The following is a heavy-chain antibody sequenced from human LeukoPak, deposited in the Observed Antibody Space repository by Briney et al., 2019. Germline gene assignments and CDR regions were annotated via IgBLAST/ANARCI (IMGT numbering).Heavy chain of an antibody. CDR1: GYTFTSYG. Sequence: ASVRVSCTASGYTFTSYGISWVRQAPGQGLEWMGWISAYNGNTTYAQKLQGRVTMTTDTSTSTAYMELRSLRSDDTAVYYCARDLLPVAATGLFDSWGQGTLVTVSS. CDR2: ISAYNGNT. D-gene: IGHD6-19*01. J-gene: IGHJ4*02. V-gene: IGHV1-18*01. CDR3: ARDLLPVAATGLFDS.